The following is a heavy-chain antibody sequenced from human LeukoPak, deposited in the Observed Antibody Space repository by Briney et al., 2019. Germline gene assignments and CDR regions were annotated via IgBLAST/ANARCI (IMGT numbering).Heavy chain of an antibody. V-gene: IGHV4-39*07. CDR1: GGSISSYY. Sequence: SETLSLTCTVSGGSISSYYWSWIRQPPGKGLEWIGSIYYSGSTYYNPSLKSRVTISVDTSKNQFSLKLSSVTAADTAVYYCARVDRGAAAGTLDYWGQGTLVTVSS. CDR2: IYYSGST. J-gene: IGHJ4*02. D-gene: IGHD6-13*01. CDR3: ARVDRGAAAGTLDY.